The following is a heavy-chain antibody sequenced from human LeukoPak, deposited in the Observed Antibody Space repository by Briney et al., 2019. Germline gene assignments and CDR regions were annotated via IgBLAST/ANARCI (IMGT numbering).Heavy chain of an antibody. CDR1: EFTFSTYW. Sequence: TGGSLRLSCAASEFTFSTYWMHWVRQAPGKGLVWVSRIKSDGGTNYADSVKGRFTISRDNAKKTVSLQMNSLRPEDTGVYYCARAPSEIGGYYPEYFRPWGQGTLVTVSS. J-gene: IGHJ1*01. CDR2: IKSDGGT. V-gene: IGHV3-74*01. D-gene: IGHD3-22*01. CDR3: ARAPSEIGGYYPEYFRP.